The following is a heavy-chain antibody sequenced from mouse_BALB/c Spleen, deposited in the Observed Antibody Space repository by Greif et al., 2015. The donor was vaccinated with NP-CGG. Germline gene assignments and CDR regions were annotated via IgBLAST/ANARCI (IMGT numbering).Heavy chain of an antibody. V-gene: IGHV5-17*02. CDR3: ARLIDY. J-gene: IGHJ2*01. CDR2: ISSGSSTI. CDR1: GFTFSSFG. Sequence: DVHLVESGGGLVQPGGSRKLSCAASGFTFSSFGMHWVRQAPEKGLEWVAYISSGSSTIYYADTVKGRFTISRDNPKNALFLQMTSLRSEATSMYYCARLIDYWGQGTTLTVSS.